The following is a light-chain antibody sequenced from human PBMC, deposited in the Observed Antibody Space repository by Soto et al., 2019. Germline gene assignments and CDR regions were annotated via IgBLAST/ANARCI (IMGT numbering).Light chain of an antibody. CDR3: KSYAGSNTYV. CDR2: DVS. Sequence: QSALTQPASVSGSPGQSITISCTGTSSNVGNYNFVSWYQQHPGKVPKLLIHDVSKRPSGISARFSGSKSGNTASLTVSGLQAADEADYFCKSYAGSNTYVFGSGTKLTVL. V-gene: IGLV2-14*02. J-gene: IGLJ1*01. CDR1: SSNVGNYNF.